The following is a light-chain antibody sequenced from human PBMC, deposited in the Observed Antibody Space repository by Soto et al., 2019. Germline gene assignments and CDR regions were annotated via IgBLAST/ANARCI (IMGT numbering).Light chain of an antibody. CDR3: SSYSSSTTHVV. CDR2: DVT. Sequence: QSALTQPASVSGSPGRSVTISCTGTSSDFGDFNYVSWYQHLPGRAPKLIIYDVTNRPSGISYRFSASKSGRTASLTISGLQAEDEADYYCSSYSSSTTHVVFGGGTKLTVL. V-gene: IGLV2-14*03. CDR1: SSDFGDFNY. J-gene: IGLJ2*01.